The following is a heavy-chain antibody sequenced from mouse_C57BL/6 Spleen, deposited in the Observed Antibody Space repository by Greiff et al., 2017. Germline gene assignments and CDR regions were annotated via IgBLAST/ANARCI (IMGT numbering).Heavy chain of an antibody. CDR3: ARDGDSSGYPFAY. D-gene: IGHD3-2*02. CDR1: GYSFTGYY. CDR2: INPSTGGT. J-gene: IGHJ3*01. V-gene: IGHV1-42*01. Sequence: VQLKESGPELVKPGASVKISCKASGYSFTGYYMNWVKQSPEKSLEWIGEINPSTGGTTYNQKFKAKATLTVDKSSSTAYMQLKSLTSEDSAVYYCARDGDSSGYPFAYWGQGTLVTVSA.